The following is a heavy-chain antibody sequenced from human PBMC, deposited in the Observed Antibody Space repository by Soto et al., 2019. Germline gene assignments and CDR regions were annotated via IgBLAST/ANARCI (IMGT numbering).Heavy chain of an antibody. Sequence: SETLSLTCAVYGGSSSGYYSRWIRQPPGKGLEGIGGINHSGSTNYNPSLKSRVTISVDTSKNQFSLKLSSVTAADTAVYYCARCPYYDILTGYSVEYYYYGMDVWGQGTTVTVSS. CDR3: ARCPYYDILTGYSVEYYYYGMDV. CDR1: GGSSSGYY. V-gene: IGHV4-34*01. CDR2: INHSGST. D-gene: IGHD3-9*01. J-gene: IGHJ6*02.